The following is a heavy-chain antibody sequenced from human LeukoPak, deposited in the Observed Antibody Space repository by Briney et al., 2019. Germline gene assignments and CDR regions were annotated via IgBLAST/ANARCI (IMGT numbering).Heavy chain of an antibody. CDR1: GFTFSCYS. D-gene: IGHD6-19*01. CDR2: ISSSTYI. V-gene: IGHV3-21*01. Sequence: GESLKISCAASGFTFSCYSMNWVRQAPGKGLEWVSSISSSTYIYYADSVKGRFTISRDNAKNSLYLQMNSLRAEDTAVYYCARGAGQWLVPAVDYWGQGTLVTVSS. CDR3: ARGAGQWLVPAVDY. J-gene: IGHJ4*02.